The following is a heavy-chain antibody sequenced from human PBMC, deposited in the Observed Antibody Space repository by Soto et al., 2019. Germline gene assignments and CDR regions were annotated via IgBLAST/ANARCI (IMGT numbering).Heavy chain of an antibody. CDR2: VYYSGST. CDR1: GGSISSSSYY. V-gene: IGHV4-39*01. D-gene: IGHD3-10*01. CDR3: ARLINESAGGAY. Sequence: QLQLQEAGPGLVMPSETLSLTCTVSGGSISSSSYYWGWVRQPPGKGLEWIGGVYYSGSTYYNPSLMSRVTVSVDTYRNQFSLKLSSVTAADTAVYYCARLINESAGGAYWGHGTLVTVSS. J-gene: IGHJ4*01.